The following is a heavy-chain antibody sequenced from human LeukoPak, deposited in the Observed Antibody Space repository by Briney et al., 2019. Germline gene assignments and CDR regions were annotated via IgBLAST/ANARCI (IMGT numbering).Heavy chain of an antibody. Sequence: PSETLSLTCTVSGGSVSSTTYYWSWIRQPPGKGLEWIGYIYYSGSTNYNPSLKSRVTISVDTSKNQFSLKLSSVTAADTAVYYCARDERGYSGYGYYYYGMDVWGQGTTVTVSS. CDR2: IYYSGST. CDR3: ARDERGYSGYGYYYYGMDV. V-gene: IGHV4-61*01. CDR1: GGSVSSTTYY. D-gene: IGHD5-12*01. J-gene: IGHJ6*02.